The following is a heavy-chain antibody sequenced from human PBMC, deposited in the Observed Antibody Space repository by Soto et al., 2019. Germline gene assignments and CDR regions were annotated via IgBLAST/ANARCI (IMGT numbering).Heavy chain of an antibody. D-gene: IGHD6-13*01. CDR3: AKSGMAAAGTGFDY. CDR2: ISYDGSNK. J-gene: IGHJ4*02. V-gene: IGHV3-30*18. Sequence: QVQLVESGGGVVQPGRSLRLSCAASGFTFSSYGMHWVRQAPGKGLEWVAVISYDGSNKYYADSFKGRFTISRDNSKNTLYLQMNSLRAEDTAVYYCAKSGMAAAGTGFDYWGQGTLVTVSS. CDR1: GFTFSSYG.